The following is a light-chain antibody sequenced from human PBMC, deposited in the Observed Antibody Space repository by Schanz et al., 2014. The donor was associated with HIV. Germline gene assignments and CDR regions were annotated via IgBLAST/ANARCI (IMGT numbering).Light chain of an antibody. CDR1: SSDVGTYDY. V-gene: IGLV2-14*03. Sequence: QSALTQPASLSGSPGQSITISCTGTSSDVGTYDYVSWYQQHPGKAPKLMIYDVSYRPSGVPDRFSGSKSGNTASLTISRLQAEDEADYYCCSYTTTSTYVFGAGTKLTVL. J-gene: IGLJ1*01. CDR2: DVS. CDR3: CSYTTTSTYV.